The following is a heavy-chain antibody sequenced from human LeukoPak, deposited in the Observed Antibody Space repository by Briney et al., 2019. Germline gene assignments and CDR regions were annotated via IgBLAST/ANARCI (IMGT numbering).Heavy chain of an antibody. CDR2: ISSSGSTI. CDR3: ARGGSGSYTDY. J-gene: IGHJ4*02. CDR1: GFTFDDYA. D-gene: IGHD3-10*01. Sequence: GGSLRLSCAASGFTFDDYAMHWVRQAPGKGLEWVSYISSSGSTIYYADSVKGRFTISRDNAKNSLYLQMNSLRAEDTAVYYCARGGSGSYTDYWGQGTLVTVSS. V-gene: IGHV3-11*01.